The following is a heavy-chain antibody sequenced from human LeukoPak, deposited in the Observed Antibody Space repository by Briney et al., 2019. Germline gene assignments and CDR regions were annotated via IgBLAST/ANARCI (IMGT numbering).Heavy chain of an antibody. CDR3: ARDKPSGSSLFDY. CDR2: ISSSGSTI. CDR1: GFTFSSYE. D-gene: IGHD1-26*01. Sequence: GGSLRLSCAAYGFTFSSYEMNWVRQAPGKGLEWVSYISSSGSTIYYADSVKGRFTISRDNAKNSLYLQMNSLRAEDTAVYYCARDKPSGSSLFDYWGQGTLVTVSS. V-gene: IGHV3-48*03. J-gene: IGHJ4*02.